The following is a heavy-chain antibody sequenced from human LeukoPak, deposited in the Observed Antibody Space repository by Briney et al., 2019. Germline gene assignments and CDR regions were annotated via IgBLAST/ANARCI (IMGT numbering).Heavy chain of an antibody. V-gene: IGHV1-2*02. Sequence: ASVKVSCKASGYTFTGYYMHWVRQAPGQGLEWMGWINPNSGGTNYAQKFQGRVTITADESTSTAYMELSSLRSEDTAVYYCARVAAMVRGVIMPAYFDYWGQGTLVTVSS. CDR1: GYTFTGYY. CDR2: INPNSGGT. J-gene: IGHJ4*02. D-gene: IGHD3-10*01. CDR3: ARVAAMVRGVIMPAYFDY.